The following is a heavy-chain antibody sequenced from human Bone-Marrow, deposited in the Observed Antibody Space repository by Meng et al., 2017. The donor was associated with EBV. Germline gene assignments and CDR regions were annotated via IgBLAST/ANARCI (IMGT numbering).Heavy chain of an antibody. CDR1: GGTFNSDA. Sequence: QVQLVNAGAEVKKPGSSVKVSCKTSGGTFNSDAISWVRQAPGQGLEWMGGLIPMLGAPNLAQKFQDRVTIIADKSTSTHYMELSSLRSDDTAVYYCASESGRGYTPDYWGWGTLVTVSS. CDR2: LIPMLGAP. CDR3: ASESGRGYTPDY. V-gene: IGHV1-69*06. D-gene: IGHD3-10*01. J-gene: IGHJ4*02.